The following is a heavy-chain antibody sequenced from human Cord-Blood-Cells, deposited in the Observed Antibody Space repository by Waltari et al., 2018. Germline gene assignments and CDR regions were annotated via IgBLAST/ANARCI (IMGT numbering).Heavy chain of an antibody. Sequence: QVQLQQWGAGLLKPSETLSLTCAVYGGSFSGYYWSWIRQPPGKGLEWIGEINHSGSTNYNPSLKSRVTISVDTSKNQFSLKLSSVTAADTAVYYCARGGGGYCSSTSCYIVSFYYYYGMDVWGQGTTVTVSS. CDR2: INHSGST. CDR1: GGSFSGYY. V-gene: IGHV4-34*01. CDR3: ARGGGGYCSSTSCYIVSFYYYYGMDV. D-gene: IGHD2-2*02. J-gene: IGHJ6*02.